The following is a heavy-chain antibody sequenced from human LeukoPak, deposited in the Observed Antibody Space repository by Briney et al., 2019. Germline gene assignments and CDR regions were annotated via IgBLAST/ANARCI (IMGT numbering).Heavy chain of an antibody. D-gene: IGHD3-3*01. V-gene: IGHV1-18*01. Sequence: GASVKVSCKASGYTFTSYGISWARQAPGQGLEWMGWIGAYNGNTNYAQKLQGRVTMTTDTSTSTAYMELRSLRSDDTAVYYCARVRMDDFWSGYYLEYYFDYWGQGTLVTVSS. CDR3: ARVRMDDFWSGYYLEYYFDY. CDR1: GYTFTSYG. CDR2: IGAYNGNT. J-gene: IGHJ4*02.